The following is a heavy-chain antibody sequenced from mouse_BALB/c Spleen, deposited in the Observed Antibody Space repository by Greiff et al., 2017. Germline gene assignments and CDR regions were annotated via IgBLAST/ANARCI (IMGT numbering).Heavy chain of an antibody. CDR1: GYSITSDYA. J-gene: IGHJ3*01. D-gene: IGHD1-1*01. Sequence: ESGPGLVKPSQSLSLTCTVTGYSITSDYAWNWIRQFPGNKLEWMGYISYSGSTSYNPSLKSRISITRDTSKNQFFLQLNSVTTEDTATYYCAREGYYGSSYGFAYWGQGTLVTVSA. CDR3: AREGYYGSSYGFAY. V-gene: IGHV3-2*02. CDR2: ISYSGST.